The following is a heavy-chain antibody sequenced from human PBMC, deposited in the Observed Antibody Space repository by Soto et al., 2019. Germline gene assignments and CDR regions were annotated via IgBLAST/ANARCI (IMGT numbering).Heavy chain of an antibody. CDR2: IYYSGNT. J-gene: IGHJ4*02. CDR1: GGSISSGGYY. Sequence: SETLSLTCTVSGGSISSGGYYWSWIRQHPGKGLEWIGYIYYSGNTYYNPSLKSRVTISEDTSKNQFSLKLSSVTAADTAVYYCSRATYYYDSSGYSDRVLDYWGQGTLVTVSS. CDR3: SRATYYYDSSGYSDRVLDY. D-gene: IGHD3-22*01. V-gene: IGHV4-31*03.